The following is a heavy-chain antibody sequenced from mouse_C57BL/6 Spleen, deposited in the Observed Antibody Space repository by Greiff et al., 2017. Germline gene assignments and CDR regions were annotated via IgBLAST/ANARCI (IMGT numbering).Heavy chain of an antibody. Sequence: EVKLVESGGGLVQPGGSMKLSCVASGFTFSNYWMNWVRQSPEKGLEWVAQIRLKSDNYATHYAESVKGRFTISRDDSKSSVSLQMNNLRAEDTGIYYCTRLLLRGAMDYWGQGTSVTVSS. J-gene: IGHJ4*01. V-gene: IGHV6-3*01. CDR2: IRLKSDNYAT. CDR3: TRLLLRGAMDY. D-gene: IGHD1-1*01. CDR1: GFTFSNYW.